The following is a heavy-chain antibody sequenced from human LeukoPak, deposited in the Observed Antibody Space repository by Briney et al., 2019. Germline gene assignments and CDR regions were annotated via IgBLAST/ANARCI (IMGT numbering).Heavy chain of an antibody. CDR1: GYTFTSYG. CDR3: AREWVGATPSAFDI. Sequence: ASVKVSCKASGYTFTSYGISWERQAPGQGLEWMGWISAYNGNTNYAQELQGRVTMTTDTSTSTAYMELRSLRSDDTAVYYCAREWVGATPSAFDIWGQGTMVTVSS. V-gene: IGHV1-18*04. D-gene: IGHD1-26*01. J-gene: IGHJ3*02. CDR2: ISAYNGNT.